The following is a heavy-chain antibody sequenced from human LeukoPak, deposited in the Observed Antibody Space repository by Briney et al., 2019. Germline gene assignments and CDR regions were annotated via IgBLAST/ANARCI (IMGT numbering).Heavy chain of an antibody. Sequence: GGSLRLSCAASGFIFSTYAMTWVRQLPGKGLEWVSAITASGGSTKYADSVKGRFTISRDNSKNTLYLQMNSLRAEDTAIYYCAKDPNGDYIGAFDDWGQGTMATVSS. V-gene: IGHV3-23*01. CDR2: ITASGGST. CDR1: GFIFSTYA. D-gene: IGHD2-8*01. CDR3: AKDPNGDYIGAFDD. J-gene: IGHJ3*01.